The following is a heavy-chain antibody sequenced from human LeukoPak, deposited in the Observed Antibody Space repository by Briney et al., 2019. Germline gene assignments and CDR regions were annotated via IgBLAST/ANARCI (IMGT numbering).Heavy chain of an antibody. D-gene: IGHD1-26*01. J-gene: IGHJ4*02. CDR3: ARLIHGGSYPYYFDY. Sequence: SETLSLTCTVSGGSINGYYWSWIRQPPGKGLEWIGNIYYSGSTNYNPSLRSRVTISVDTSKNQFSLKLSSVTAADTAVYFCARLIHGGSYPYYFDYWGQGTLVTVSS. CDR2: IYYSGST. V-gene: IGHV4-59*08. CDR1: GGSINGYY.